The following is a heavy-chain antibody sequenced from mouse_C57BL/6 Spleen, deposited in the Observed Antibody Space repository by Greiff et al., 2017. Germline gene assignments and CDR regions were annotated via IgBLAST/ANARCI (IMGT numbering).Heavy chain of an antibody. D-gene: IGHD4-1*01. CDR3: AKSFLTAAWFAY. CDR2: IWGDGST. J-gene: IGHJ3*01. V-gene: IGHV2-3*01. Sequence: VQLVESGPGLVAPSQCLSITCTVSGFSLTSYGVSWVRQPPGKGLEWLGVIWGDGSTNYHSALISSLGISKDNSKRQVFLKMNSLQTDDTATYYCAKSFLTAAWFAYWGQGTLVTVSA. CDR1: GFSLTSYG.